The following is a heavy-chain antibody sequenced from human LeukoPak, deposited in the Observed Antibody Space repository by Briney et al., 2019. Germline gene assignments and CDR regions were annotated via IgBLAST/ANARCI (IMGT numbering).Heavy chain of an antibody. V-gene: IGHV3-48*04. CDR3: ARSMVRETMDY. D-gene: IGHD3-10*01. J-gene: IGHJ4*02. CDR1: GFTFSSYS. Sequence: PGGSLRLSCAASGFTFSSYSMNWVRQAPGKGLEWVSYISSSSSTTYYADFVRGRFIISRDNAKNSLYLQLNSLRADDTALYYCARSMVRETMDYWGQGTLVTVSS. CDR2: ISSSSSTT.